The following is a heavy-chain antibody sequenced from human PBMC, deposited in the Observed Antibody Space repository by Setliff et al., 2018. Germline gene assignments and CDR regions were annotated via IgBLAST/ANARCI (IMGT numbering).Heavy chain of an antibody. CDR2: IRSSSNDGSST. CDR3: ARAHSSTLSVHDY. V-gene: IGHV3-48*04. D-gene: IGHD2-2*01. CDR1: GFTFSSYS. J-gene: IGHJ4*02. Sequence: GGSLRLSCAASGFTFSSYSMNWVRQAPGKGLEWVSYIRSSSNDGSSTTYEDSVKGQFTISRDNAKNTLYLQMNSLRAEDTAVYYCARAHSSTLSVHDYWGQGTLVTVS.